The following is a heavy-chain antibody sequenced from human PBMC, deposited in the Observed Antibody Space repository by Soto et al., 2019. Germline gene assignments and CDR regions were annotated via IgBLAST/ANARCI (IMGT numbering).Heavy chain of an antibody. CDR2: ISGTGGST. D-gene: IGHD2-2*02. CDR3: VKAGFCTSSTCYKFYQYYGLDV. Sequence: GGSLRLSCAASGFTFSTYAMSWVRQAPEKGLEWVSAISGTGGSTYYADSVKGRFTISRDNSKKTLYLQMNSLRADDTAVYYCVKAGFCTSSTCYKFYQYYGLDVWGQGTTVTVSS. CDR1: GFTFSTYA. V-gene: IGHV3-23*01. J-gene: IGHJ6*02.